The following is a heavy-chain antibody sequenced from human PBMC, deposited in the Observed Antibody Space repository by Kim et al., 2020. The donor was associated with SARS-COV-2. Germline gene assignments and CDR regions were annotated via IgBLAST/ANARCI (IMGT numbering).Heavy chain of an antibody. J-gene: IGHJ6*01. Sequence: GGSLRLSCAASGFTFSSYGMHWVRQAPGKGLEWVAVISYDGSNKYYADSVKGRFTISRDNSKNTLYLQMNSLRAEDTAVYYCAKDEGGYYDSSGYYYDY. CDR3: AKDEGGYYDSSGYYYDY. CDR2: ISYDGSNK. D-gene: IGHD3-22*01. CDR1: GFTFSSYG. V-gene: IGHV3-30*18.